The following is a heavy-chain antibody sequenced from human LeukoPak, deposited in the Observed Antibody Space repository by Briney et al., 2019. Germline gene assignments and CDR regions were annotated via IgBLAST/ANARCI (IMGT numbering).Heavy chain of an antibody. CDR2: IKSKTDGGTT. CDR1: GFTFSDAW. CDR3: TTFQMTMVVTGY. Sequence: PGGSLRLACAASGFTFSDAWMSWVRQAPGKGLEWVGRIKSKTDGGTTDYAAPVKGRFTISRDDSKNTLYLQMNSLKTEDTAVYYCTTFQMTMVVTGYWGQGTLVTVSS. V-gene: IGHV3-15*01. D-gene: IGHD4-23*01. J-gene: IGHJ4*02.